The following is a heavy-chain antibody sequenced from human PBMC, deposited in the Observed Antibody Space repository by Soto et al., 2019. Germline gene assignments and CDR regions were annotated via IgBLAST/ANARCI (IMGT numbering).Heavy chain of an antibody. CDR2: IYYSGST. V-gene: IGHV4-31*03. Sequence: LSLTCTVSGGSISSGGYYWSWIRQHPGKGLEWIGYIYYSGSTYYNPSLKSRVTISVDTSKNQFSLKLSSVTAADTAVYYCAREPRFPNPYGMDVWGQGTTVTVSS. J-gene: IGHJ6*02. D-gene: IGHD3-16*01. CDR3: AREPRFPNPYGMDV. CDR1: GGSISSGGYY.